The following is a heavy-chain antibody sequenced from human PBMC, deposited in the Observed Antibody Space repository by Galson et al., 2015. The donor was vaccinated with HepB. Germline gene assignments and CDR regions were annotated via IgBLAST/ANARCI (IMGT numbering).Heavy chain of an antibody. V-gene: IGHV3-48*01. Sequence: SLRLSCAASGFTFSSYSMNWVRQAPGKGLEWVSYISSSSSTIYYADSVKGRFTISRDNAKNSLYLQMDSLRAEDTAVYYCARGTPIWSGYYSAYGMDVWGQGTTVTVSS. J-gene: IGHJ6*02. CDR2: ISSSSSTI. D-gene: IGHD3-3*01. CDR1: GFTFSSYS. CDR3: ARGTPIWSGYYSAYGMDV.